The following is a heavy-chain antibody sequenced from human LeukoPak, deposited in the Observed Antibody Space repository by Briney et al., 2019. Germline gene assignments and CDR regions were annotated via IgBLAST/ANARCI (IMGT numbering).Heavy chain of an antibody. CDR1: GGPISSGGYY. Sequence: SETLSLTCTVSGGPISSGGYYWSSIRQHPGKGLEWIGYIYYSGSTYYNPSLKSRVTISVDTSKKQFSLKLSSVTAADTAVYYCARVRPATGDFDYWGQGTLVSVSS. CDR2: IYYSGST. D-gene: IGHD7-27*01. V-gene: IGHV4-31*03. CDR3: ARVRPATGDFDY. J-gene: IGHJ4*02.